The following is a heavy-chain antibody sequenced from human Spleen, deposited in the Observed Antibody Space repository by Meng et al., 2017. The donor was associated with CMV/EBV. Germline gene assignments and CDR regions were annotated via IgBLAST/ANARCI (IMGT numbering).Heavy chain of an antibody. V-gene: IGHV4-39*07. CDR3: ARQRLDNYYYYGMDV. J-gene: IGHJ6*02. CDR1: GGSISSSSYY. Sequence: GSLRLSCSVSGGSISSSSYYWGWIRQPPGKGLEWIGTIYHSGSTYYNPSLRVRVAISVDTSKNRISLKLSSVTAADTAVYYCARQRLDNYYYYGMDVWGQGTTVTVSS. CDR2: IYHSGST. D-gene: IGHD6-25*01.